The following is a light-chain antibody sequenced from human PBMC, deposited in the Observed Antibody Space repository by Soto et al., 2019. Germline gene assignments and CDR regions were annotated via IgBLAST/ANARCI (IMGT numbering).Light chain of an antibody. J-gene: IGLJ1*01. CDR2: EVT. V-gene: IGLV2-14*01. CDR1: SSDVGSYNF. CDR3: SSYTSSNTLYV. Sequence: QSALTQPASVSGSPGQPITISCTGTSSDVGSYNFVSWYQQHPGKAPKLMIYEVTTRPSGVSNRFSGSKSGNTASLTISGLQAEDEADYYCSSYTSSNTLYVFGTGTKATVL.